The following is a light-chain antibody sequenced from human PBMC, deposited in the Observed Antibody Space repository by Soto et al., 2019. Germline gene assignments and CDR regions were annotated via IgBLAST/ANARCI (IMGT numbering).Light chain of an antibody. CDR3: QQCAFSPWT. Sequence: VVLTQSPGTLSLSPGERATLSCRPSQSVSGSYITWYQQKPGQAPRLLIYGGSSRATGIPDRFSGSGSGTDFSLTISRLEPDDFAVYYCQQCAFSPWTFGQGTKVEIK. CDR2: GGS. CDR1: QSVSGSY. J-gene: IGKJ1*01. V-gene: IGKV3-20*01.